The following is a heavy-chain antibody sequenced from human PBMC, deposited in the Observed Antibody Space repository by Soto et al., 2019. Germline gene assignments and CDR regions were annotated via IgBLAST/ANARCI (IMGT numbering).Heavy chain of an antibody. CDR3: ASLSNYREDY. CDR1: GFTFSSYT. D-gene: IGHD3-10*01. CDR2: ISSSSSYI. V-gene: IGHV3-21*01. J-gene: IGHJ4*02. Sequence: GGSLRLSCAASGFTFSSYTMNWVRQAPGKGLGWVSSISSSSSYIYYVESVKGRFTISRDNAKNSLYLQMNSLRAEDTAVYYCASLSNYREDYWGQGTLVTVSS.